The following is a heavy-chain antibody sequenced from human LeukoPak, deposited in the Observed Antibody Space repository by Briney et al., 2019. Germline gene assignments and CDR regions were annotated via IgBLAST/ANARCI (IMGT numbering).Heavy chain of an antibody. CDR1: GFTFSDYY. J-gene: IGHJ1*01. Sequence: PGGSLRLSCAASGFTFSDYYMSWIRQAPGKGLEWVSYISDSGSYTIYADSVKGRFTISRDNAKNSLYLQMNSLGVEDTAVYYCARLKYGSPQHWGQGTLVTVSS. D-gene: IGHD1-26*01. CDR2: ISDSGSYT. V-gene: IGHV3-11*06. CDR3: ARLKYGSPQH.